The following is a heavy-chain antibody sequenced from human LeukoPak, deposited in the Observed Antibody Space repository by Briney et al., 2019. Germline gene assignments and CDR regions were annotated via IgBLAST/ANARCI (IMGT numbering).Heavy chain of an antibody. J-gene: IGHJ3*02. V-gene: IGHV3-48*04. Sequence: GGSLRLSCAASGFTFSDYSMNWVRQAPGKGLEWVSYISFSVNTKYYGDSVKGRFTISRDSAKNSLYLQMNSLRAEDTAVYYCARVRFVVVPAAIPYAFDIWGQGTMVTVSS. D-gene: IGHD2-2*01. CDR3: ARVRFVVVPAAIPYAFDI. CDR1: GFTFSDYS. CDR2: ISFSVNTK.